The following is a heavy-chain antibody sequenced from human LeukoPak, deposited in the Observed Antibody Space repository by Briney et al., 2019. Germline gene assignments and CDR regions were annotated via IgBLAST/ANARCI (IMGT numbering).Heavy chain of an antibody. Sequence: GGSLRLSCAAAGFTFSTYSMNWVRQAPGKGLEWVSYISGTNNIYYADSVKGRFTISRDNAKNSLYLQMNSLRDEDTAVYYCARDEDDISGYYFYWGQGTLVTVSS. CDR1: GFTFSTYS. V-gene: IGHV3-48*02. J-gene: IGHJ4*02. CDR3: ARDEDDISGYYFY. D-gene: IGHD3-22*01. CDR2: ISGTNNI.